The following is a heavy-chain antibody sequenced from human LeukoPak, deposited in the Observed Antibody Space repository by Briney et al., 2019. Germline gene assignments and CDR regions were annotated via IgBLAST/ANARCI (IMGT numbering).Heavy chain of an antibody. J-gene: IGHJ3*02. CDR1: GFTFRTYT. CDR3: ARDAVVVDINGFDI. V-gene: IGHV3-21*01. D-gene: IGHD3-22*01. CDR2: ISDSSSSI. Sequence: GGSLRLSCAASGFTFRTYTMNWVRQAPGKGLEWVSSISDSSSSIYYADSVKGRFTIPRDNAKNSLYLQMNSLRGEDTAVYYCARDAVVVDINGFDIWGRGTMVTVSS.